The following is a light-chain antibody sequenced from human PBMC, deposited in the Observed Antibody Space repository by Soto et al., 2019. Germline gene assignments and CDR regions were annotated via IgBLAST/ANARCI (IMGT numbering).Light chain of an antibody. Sequence: EIVLTQSPGTLSLSPGERATLSCRASQSVSSSYLAWYQQKPGQAPRLLIYDASRRATGIPDRFSGSGSGTDFTLTISRLEPEDFAVYYCQQYASSRTFGQGTKVEIK. CDR3: QQYASSRT. V-gene: IGKV3-20*01. CDR1: QSVSSSY. CDR2: DAS. J-gene: IGKJ1*01.